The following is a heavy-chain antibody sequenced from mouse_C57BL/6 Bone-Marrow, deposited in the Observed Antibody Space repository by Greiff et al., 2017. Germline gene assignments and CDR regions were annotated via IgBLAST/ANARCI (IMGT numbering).Heavy chain of an antibody. CDR2: IDPEDGDT. Sequence: VQLQQSGAELVRPGASVKLSCTASGFNIKDYYMHWVKQRPEQGLEWIGRIDPEDGDTEYAPKFQGKATMTADTSSNTAYLQRSSLTSEDTAVYYCTTRFGYYGRYYAMDDWGQGTSVTVSS. D-gene: IGHD1-1*01. CDR3: TTRFGYYGRYYAMDD. J-gene: IGHJ4*01. CDR1: GFNIKDYY. V-gene: IGHV14-1*01.